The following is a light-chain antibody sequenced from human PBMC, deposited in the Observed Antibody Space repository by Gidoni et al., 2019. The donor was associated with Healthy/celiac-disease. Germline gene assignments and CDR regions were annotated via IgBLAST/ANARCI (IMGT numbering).Light chain of an antibody. CDR1: ALPKQY. Sequence: SHELTQPPSVSVSPGQTARITCSGDALPKQYAYWYQQKPGQAPVLVIYKDSERPSGISERFSGSSSGTTVTLTISGVQAEDEADYYCQSADSSGTYPVVFGGGTKLTVL. CDR3: QSADSSGTYPVV. J-gene: IGLJ2*01. V-gene: IGLV3-25*03. CDR2: KDS.